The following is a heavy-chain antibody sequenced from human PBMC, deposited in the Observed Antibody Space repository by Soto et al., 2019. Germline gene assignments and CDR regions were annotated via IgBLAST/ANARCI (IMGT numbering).Heavy chain of an antibody. CDR3: AREQWLVYYYYYYYMDV. D-gene: IGHD6-19*01. CDR1: GFTFSSYW. V-gene: IGHV3-7*01. Sequence: EVQLVESGGGLVQPGGSLRLSCAASGFTFSSYWMSWVRQAPGKGLEWVANIKQDGSEKYYVDSVKGRFTISRDNAKNSLYLQMNSLRAEDTAVYYCAREQWLVYYYYYYYMDVWGKGTTVTVSS. CDR2: IKQDGSEK. J-gene: IGHJ6*03.